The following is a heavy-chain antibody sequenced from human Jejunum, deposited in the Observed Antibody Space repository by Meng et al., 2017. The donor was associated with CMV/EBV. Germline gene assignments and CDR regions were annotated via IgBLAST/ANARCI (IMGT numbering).Heavy chain of an antibody. D-gene: IGHD6-13*01. CDR1: GFTFGSYA. CDR2: ISYDGSNK. Sequence: QVQLVESGXGVVQPGRSXRLSFAASGFTFGSYAMHWVRQAPGKGLEWVAPISYDGSNKYYTDSVKGRFTISRDNSNNTLYLQMNSLRAEDTAVYYCARGNIGGSSWFKVFDYWGQGTLVTVSS. CDR3: ARGNIGGSSWFKVFDY. V-gene: IGHV3-30-3*01. J-gene: IGHJ4*02.